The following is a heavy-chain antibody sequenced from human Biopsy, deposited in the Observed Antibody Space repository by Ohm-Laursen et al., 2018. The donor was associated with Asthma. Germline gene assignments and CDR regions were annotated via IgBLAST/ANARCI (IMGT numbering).Heavy chain of an antibody. J-gene: IGHJ3*01. CDR2: INAGNGNT. D-gene: IGHD3-22*01. CDR3: ARDALHDNSAYIGDAFDF. Sequence: GASVKVSCKASGYTFISYAIHWVRQAPGQRLEWMGWINAGNGNTKYSQKFQGRVTMTRDRSISTAYMELNRLRSDDTAVYYCARDALHDNSAYIGDAFDFWGQGTMVTVPS. V-gene: IGHV1-3*01. CDR1: GYTFISYA.